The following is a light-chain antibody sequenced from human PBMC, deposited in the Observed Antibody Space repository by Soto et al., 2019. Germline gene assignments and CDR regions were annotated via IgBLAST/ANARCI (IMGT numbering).Light chain of an antibody. CDR1: SSDVGAYNY. CDR2: DVS. Sequence: QSALTQPASVSGSPGQSITISCTGTSSDVGAYNYVSWYQQHPDKAPKLMIYDVSNRPSGVSNRFSGSKSVNTASLTISGLQAEDEADYYCSSYTSSSTVAFGGGTKVTVL. V-gene: IGLV2-14*01. J-gene: IGLJ2*01. CDR3: SSYTSSSTVA.